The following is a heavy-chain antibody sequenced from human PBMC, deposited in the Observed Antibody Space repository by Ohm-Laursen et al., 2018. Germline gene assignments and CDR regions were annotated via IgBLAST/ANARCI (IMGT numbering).Heavy chain of an antibody. J-gene: IGHJ3*01. D-gene: IGHD2-15*01. V-gene: IGHV4-34*01. CDR3: AREYSDDGGYRYDAFDV. CDR2: INHRGNT. CDR1: GGSSSGYY. Sequence: SDTLSLTWAVYGGSSSGYYWSWIRQPPGKGLEWIGEINHRGNTNYSPSLKSRVTMSVDTSRNHFSLELTSVTAADTAVYYCAREYSDDGGYRYDAFDVWGHGTVVTVSS.